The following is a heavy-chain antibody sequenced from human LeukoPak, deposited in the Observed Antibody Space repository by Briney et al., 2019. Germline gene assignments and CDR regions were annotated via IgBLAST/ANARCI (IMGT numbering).Heavy chain of an antibody. J-gene: IGHJ3*02. CDR3: ARDLLSGDWTWDI. V-gene: IGHV4-61*02. CDR2: IYTSGST. D-gene: IGHD2-21*02. CDR1: GGSISSGCYH. Sequence: PSETLSLTCTVSGGSISSGCYHWSWIRQPAGKGLEWIGRIYTSGSTNYNPSLKSRVTISVDTSKNQFSLKLSSVTAADTAVYYCARDLLSGDWTWDIWGQGTMVTVSS.